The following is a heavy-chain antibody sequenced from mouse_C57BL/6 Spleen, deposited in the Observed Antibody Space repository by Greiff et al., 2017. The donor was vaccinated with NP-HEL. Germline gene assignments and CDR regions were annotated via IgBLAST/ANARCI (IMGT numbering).Heavy chain of an antibody. CDR1: GYTFTEYT. J-gene: IGHJ2*01. D-gene: IGHD2-2*01. CDR2: FYPGSVGI. Sequence: VQLQQSGAELVKPGASVKLSCKASGYTFTEYTIHWVKQRSGQGLEWIGWFYPGSVGIKYNEKFKDKATLTADKSSSTVYMALSRLTSEDSAVYFCARHEDRYGYDGGFDYWGQGTTLTVSS. V-gene: IGHV1-62-2*01. CDR3: ARHEDRYGYDGGFDY.